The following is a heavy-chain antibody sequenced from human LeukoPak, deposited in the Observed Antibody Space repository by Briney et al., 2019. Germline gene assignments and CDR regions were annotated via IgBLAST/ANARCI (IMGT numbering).Heavy chain of an antibody. CDR3: ARDHLPAGAPGYYMDV. D-gene: IGHD4/OR15-4a*01. CDR1: GGSVSSHF. Sequence: NPSETLSLTCTVSGGSVSSHFWSWIRQPPGKGLEWIGYIYNSGITSYNPSLKSRVTMSVDTSKNQFSLMLRSVTAADTAVYYCARDHLPAGAPGYYMDVWGKGTTVTVSS. V-gene: IGHV4-59*02. CDR2: IYNSGIT. J-gene: IGHJ6*03.